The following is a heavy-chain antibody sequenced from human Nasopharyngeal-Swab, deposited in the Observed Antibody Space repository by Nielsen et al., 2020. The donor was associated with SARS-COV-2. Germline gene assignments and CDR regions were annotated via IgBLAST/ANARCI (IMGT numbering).Heavy chain of an antibody. CDR2: IKSKTDCGTT. Sequence: GESLKISCAASGFTFSNAWMSWVRQAPGKGLEWVGRIKSKTDCGTTDYAAPVKGRFTISRDDSKNTLYLQMNSLKTEDTAVYYCTAECSSTSCYADYWGQGTLVTVSS. V-gene: IGHV3-15*01. D-gene: IGHD2-2*01. CDR3: TAECSSTSCYADY. J-gene: IGHJ4*02. CDR1: GFTFSNAW.